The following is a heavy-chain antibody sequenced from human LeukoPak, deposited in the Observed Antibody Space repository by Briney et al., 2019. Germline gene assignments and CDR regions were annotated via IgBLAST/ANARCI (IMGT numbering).Heavy chain of an antibody. CDR2: IDHSGRT. J-gene: IGHJ4*02. D-gene: IGHD6-19*01. V-gene: IGHV4-39*01. Sequence: SETLSLTCTVSGGSISGSTNYWGWLRQPPGTGLQWVGSIDHSGRTYYHPSLTSRVTISLDPSNNQFSLRLTSVTAADTAVYYCARVGDTSGWDYWGQGTLVTVSS. CDR1: GGSISGSTNY. CDR3: ARVGDTSGWDY.